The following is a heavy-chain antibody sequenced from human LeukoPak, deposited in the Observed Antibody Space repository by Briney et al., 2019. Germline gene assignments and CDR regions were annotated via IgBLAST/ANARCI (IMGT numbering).Heavy chain of an antibody. CDR3: ANLVPLRDADY. V-gene: IGHV3-66*01. J-gene: IGHJ4*02. CDR1: GFTVSTNY. CDR2: LWSGGTT. Sequence: GGSLRLSCVASGFTVSTNYMSWVRQAPGKGLEWVSVLWSGGTTNYADSVKGRFTISRDNSKNTLYLQMNSLRAEDTAVYFCANLVPLRDADYWGQGTLVTVSS. D-gene: IGHD2-15*01.